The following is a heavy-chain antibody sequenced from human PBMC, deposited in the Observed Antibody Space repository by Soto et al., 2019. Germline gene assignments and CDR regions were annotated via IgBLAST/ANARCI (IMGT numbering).Heavy chain of an antibody. CDR1: GGSLSGYY. CDR3: ARGVPISGDYGAFCH. J-gene: IGHJ4*02. Sequence: QVQLQQWGAGLLKPSETLSLTCAFYGGSLSGYYLTWIRQPPGKGLEWVGEINHSGGTNYNPSINCRVAISLDTFRNQLSLRLYSVTAAYAGIYYCARGVPISGDYGAFCHWGQGTLVTVSS. D-gene: IGHD4-17*01. V-gene: IGHV4-34*01. CDR2: INHSGGT.